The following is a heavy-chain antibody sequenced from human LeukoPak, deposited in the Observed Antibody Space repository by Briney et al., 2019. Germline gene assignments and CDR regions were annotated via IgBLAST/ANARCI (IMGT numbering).Heavy chain of an antibody. D-gene: IGHD5-24*01. CDR3: ATGDGRDGYTNFDY. CDR1: GYTFTSYG. Sequence: ASVKVSCKASGYTFTSYGISWVRQAPGQGLEWMGWISAYNGNTNYAQKLQGRVTMTTDTSTSTAYMELRSLRSEDTAVYYCATGDGRDGYTNFDYWGQGTLVTVSS. CDR2: ISAYNGNT. V-gene: IGHV1-18*01. J-gene: IGHJ4*02.